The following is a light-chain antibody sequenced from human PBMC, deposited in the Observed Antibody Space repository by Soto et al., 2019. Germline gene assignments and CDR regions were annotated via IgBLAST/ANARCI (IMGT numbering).Light chain of an antibody. Sequence: EIVLTQSPGTLSFSPGERATLSCRASQSVSSSYLAWYQQKPGQAPRLLIYGASSRATGIPDRFSGSGSGTDFTLTISRLEPEDFAVYYCHQYDSSPLPFGGGTNVEIK. J-gene: IGKJ4*01. V-gene: IGKV3-20*01. CDR1: QSVSSSY. CDR3: HQYDSSPLP. CDR2: GAS.